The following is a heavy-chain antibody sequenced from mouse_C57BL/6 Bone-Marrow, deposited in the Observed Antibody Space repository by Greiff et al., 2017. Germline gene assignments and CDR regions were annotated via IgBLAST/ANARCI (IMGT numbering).Heavy chain of an antibody. CDR3: ARDYPYAIDY. Sequence: VQLQESGPELVKPGASVKLSCTASGYTFTSYDINWVKQRPGQGLEWIGWLHPRDGSTKYNEKFKGKATLTVDPSSSTAYMELTSLTSEDPAVYFCARDYPYAIDYWGQGTSVSVSS. J-gene: IGHJ4*01. CDR2: LHPRDGST. V-gene: IGHV1-85*01. D-gene: IGHD2-4*01. CDR1: GYTFTSYD.